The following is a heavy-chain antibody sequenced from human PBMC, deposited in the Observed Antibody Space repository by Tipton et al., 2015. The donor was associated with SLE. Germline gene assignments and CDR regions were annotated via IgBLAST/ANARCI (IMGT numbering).Heavy chain of an antibody. D-gene: IGHD6-13*01. Sequence: TLSLTCSVSGGSISSYYWSWIRQPPAKGLEWIGFIYYNGKTNYNSSLKSRVTISVDTSKSQFSLKLRSVTAADAAVYYCARESVAAAGIDYWGQGTLVAVSS. J-gene: IGHJ4*02. CDR3: ARESVAAAGIDY. CDR1: GGSISSYY. V-gene: IGHV4-59*12. CDR2: IYYNGKT.